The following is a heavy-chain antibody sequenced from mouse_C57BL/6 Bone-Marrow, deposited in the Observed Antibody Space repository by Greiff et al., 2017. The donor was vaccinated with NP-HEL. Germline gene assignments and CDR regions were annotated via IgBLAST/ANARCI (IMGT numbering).Heavy chain of an antibody. D-gene: IGHD2-2*01. CDR1: GFTFSDYG. J-gene: IGHJ4*01. CDR2: ISSGRSTI. V-gene: IGHV5-17*01. CDR3: ARSFMVTTRGPRAMDY. Sequence: VQLKESGGGLVKPGGSLKLSCAASGFTFSDYGMHWVRQAPEKGLEWVAYISSGRSTIYYADTVKGRFTISRDNAKNTLFLQMTSLRSEDTAMYYCARSFMVTTRGPRAMDYWGQGTSVTVSS.